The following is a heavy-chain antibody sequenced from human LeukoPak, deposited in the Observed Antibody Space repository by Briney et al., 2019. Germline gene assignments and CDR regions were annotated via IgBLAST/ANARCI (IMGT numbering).Heavy chain of an antibody. CDR2: INSSSSYI. CDR1: GFTFGSYS. J-gene: IGHJ4*02. CDR3: ARDHGYSSILSN. Sequence: KSGGSLRLSCAASGFTFGSYSMNWVRQAPGKGLEWVSPINSSSSYIYYAASEKGRFTISRHNAKNSLYLQMNSLRAEDRAVYYCARDHGYSSILSNWGQGTLVTVSS. D-gene: IGHD6-13*01. V-gene: IGHV3-21*01.